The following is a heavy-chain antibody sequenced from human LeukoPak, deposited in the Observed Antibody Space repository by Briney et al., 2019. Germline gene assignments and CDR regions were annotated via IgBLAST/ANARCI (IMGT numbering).Heavy chain of an antibody. CDR3: ASTYCSDGSCYWFSLDY. CDR1: GYTFTSYG. J-gene: IGHJ4*02. CDR2: INPYNGNT. Sequence: GASVKVSCKASGYTFTSYGISWVRQAPGQGLEWMGWINPYNGNTKYVQKLQGRVTMTTDTSTSTAYMELRSLRSDDTAVYYCASTYCSDGSCYWFSLDYWGQGTLVTVSS. D-gene: IGHD2-15*01. V-gene: IGHV1-18*01.